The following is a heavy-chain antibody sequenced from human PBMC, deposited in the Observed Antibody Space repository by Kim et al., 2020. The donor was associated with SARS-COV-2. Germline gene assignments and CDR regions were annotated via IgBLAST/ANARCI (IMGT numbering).Heavy chain of an antibody. CDR3: ARQITMIRGVGD. J-gene: IGHJ4*02. Sequence: SETLSLTCIVSGGSISSYYWNWIRQPPGKGLEWIGYIYYSGSTNYNPSLKSRVTISVDTSKNQFSLKLSSVTAADTAVYYCARQITMIRGVGDWGQGTLVTVSS. D-gene: IGHD3-10*01. CDR1: GGSISSYY. V-gene: IGHV4-59*08. CDR2: IYYSGST.